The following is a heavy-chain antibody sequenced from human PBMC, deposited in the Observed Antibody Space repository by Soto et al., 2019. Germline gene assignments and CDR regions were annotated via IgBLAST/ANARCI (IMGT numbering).Heavy chain of an antibody. Sequence: EVQLLESGGGLVQPGGSLRLSCAASGFTFSSYAMSWVRQAPGKGLEWVSAISGSGGSTYYADSVKGRFTISRDNSKNTLYLQMNSLRAEDTAVYYCAKESVGLIAAADTFDYWGQGTLVTVSS. V-gene: IGHV3-23*01. CDR2: ISGSGGST. CDR1: GFTFSSYA. D-gene: IGHD6-13*01. J-gene: IGHJ4*02. CDR3: AKESVGLIAAADTFDY.